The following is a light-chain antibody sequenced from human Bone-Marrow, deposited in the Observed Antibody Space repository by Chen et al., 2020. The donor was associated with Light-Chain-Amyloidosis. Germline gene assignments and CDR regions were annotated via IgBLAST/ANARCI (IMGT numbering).Light chain of an antibody. CDR2: WAS. CDR1: QSVLYSSNNNNY. J-gene: IGKJ5*01. Sequence: DIVMTQSPDSLAVSLVERATINCKSSQSVLYSSNNNNYLAWYQHKPGQPPKLLIYWASTRQFGVPDRFSGSGSGTDFTLTISSLQAEDVAVYYCQQYYSTPITFGQGTRLEIK. V-gene: IGKV4-1*01. CDR3: QQYYSTPIT.